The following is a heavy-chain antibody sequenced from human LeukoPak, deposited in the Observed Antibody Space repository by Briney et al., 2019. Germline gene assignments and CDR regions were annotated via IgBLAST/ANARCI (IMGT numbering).Heavy chain of an antibody. CDR1: GGSINNYV. CDR3: ARGFSVFGDYWYFDL. V-gene: IGHV4-4*07. J-gene: IGHJ2*01. D-gene: IGHD3-10*02. CDR2: IFSSGTT. Sequence: SETLSLTCTVSGGSINNYVLIWIRQPAGKGLEWIGRIFSSGTTNYNPSLKSRATMSVDTSKNQFSLKLSSVTAADTAVYYCARGFSVFGDYWYFDLWGRGTLVTVSS.